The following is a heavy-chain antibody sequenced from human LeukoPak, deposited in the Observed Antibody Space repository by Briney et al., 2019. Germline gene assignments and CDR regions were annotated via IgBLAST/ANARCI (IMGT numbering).Heavy chain of an antibody. CDR3: ASSTNGAYWYFDL. V-gene: IGHV4-59*06. CDR2: IYYSGST. J-gene: IGHJ2*01. Sequence: SETLSLTCTVSGGSISSYYWSWIRQPPGKGLEWIGYIYYSGSTYYNPSLKSRVTISVDTSKNQFSLKLSSVTAADTAVYYCASSTNGAYWYFDLWGRGTLVTASS. D-gene: IGHD2-8*01. CDR1: GGSISSYY.